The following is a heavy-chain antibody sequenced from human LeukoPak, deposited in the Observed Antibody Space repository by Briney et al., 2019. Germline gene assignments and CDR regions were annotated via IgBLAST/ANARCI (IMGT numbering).Heavy chain of an antibody. D-gene: IGHD3-10*01. CDR2: IYSGGST. CDR1: GFTVSSNY. V-gene: IGHV3-53*01. J-gene: IGHJ4*02. CDR3: ARTYYYGSGSYLGYFDY. Sequence: GGSLRLSCAASGFTVSSNYMSWVRQAPGKGLEWVSVIYSGGSTYYADSVKGRFTISRDNSKNTLYLQMNSLRAEDTAVYYCARTYYYGSGSYLGYFDYWGQGTLGTVSS.